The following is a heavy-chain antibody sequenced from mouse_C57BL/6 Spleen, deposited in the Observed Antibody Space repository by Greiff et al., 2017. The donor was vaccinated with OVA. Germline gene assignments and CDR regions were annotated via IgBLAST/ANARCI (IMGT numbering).Heavy chain of an antibody. V-gene: IGHV1-69*01. CDR3: ARRGAQAWFAY. Sequence: QVQLKQPGAELVMPGASVKLSCKASGYTFTSYWMHWVKQRPGQGLEWIGEIDPSDSYTNYNQKFKGKSTLTVDKSSSTAYMQLSSLTSEDSAVYYCARRGAQAWFAYWGQGTLVTVSA. D-gene: IGHD3-2*02. CDR1: GYTFTSYW. J-gene: IGHJ3*01. CDR2: IDPSDSYT.